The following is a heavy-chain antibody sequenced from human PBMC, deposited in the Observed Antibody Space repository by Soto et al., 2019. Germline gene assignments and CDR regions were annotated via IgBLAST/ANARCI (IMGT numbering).Heavy chain of an antibody. Sequence: QVQLQESGPGLVKPSETLSLTCTVSGGSISSYYWSWIRQPPGKGLEWIGYIYYSGSTNYNPSLKSRVTISVDTSKNQFSLKLSSVTAADTAVYYCARRRSYFGSWGQGTLVTVSS. J-gene: IGHJ4*02. V-gene: IGHV4-59*08. CDR3: ARRRSYFGS. CDR1: GGSISSYY. CDR2: IYYSGST.